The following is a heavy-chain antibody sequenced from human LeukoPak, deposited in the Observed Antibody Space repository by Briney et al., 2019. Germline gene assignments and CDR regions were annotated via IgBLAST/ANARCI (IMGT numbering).Heavy chain of an antibody. D-gene: IGHD3-22*01. CDR1: GFTVSSNY. CDR2: IYSGGST. Sequence: GGSLRLSCAASGFTVSSNYMSWVRQAPGKGLEGVSVIYSGGSTYYADSVKGRFTISRDNSKNTLYLQMNSLRAEDTAVYYCARDHKAYYYDSSGYYLDYWGQGTLVTVSS. J-gene: IGHJ4*02. CDR3: ARDHKAYYYDSSGYYLDY. V-gene: IGHV3-53*01.